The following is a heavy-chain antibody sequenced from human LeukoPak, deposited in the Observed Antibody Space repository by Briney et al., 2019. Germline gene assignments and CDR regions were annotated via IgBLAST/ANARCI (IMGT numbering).Heavy chain of an antibody. V-gene: IGHV3-33*08. CDR1: GFTFSSYI. J-gene: IGHJ4*02. Sequence: GGSLRLSCAASGFTFSSYIMNWVRQAPGKGLEWVAVIWYDGSNKYYADSVKGRFIISRDNSKNTLYLQMNSLRAEDTAVYYCARDYYDSSGYYYSRYWGQGTLVTVSS. D-gene: IGHD3-22*01. CDR3: ARDYYDSSGYYYSRY. CDR2: IWYDGSNK.